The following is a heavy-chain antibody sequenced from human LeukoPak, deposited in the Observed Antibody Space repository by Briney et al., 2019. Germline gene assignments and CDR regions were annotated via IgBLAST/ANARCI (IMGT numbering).Heavy chain of an antibody. J-gene: IGHJ4*02. D-gene: IGHD3-10*01. CDR1: GGSFSGYY. V-gene: IGHV4-34*01. CDR2: INHSGST. CDR3: ASITMVQGPGDY. Sequence: SETLSLTCAVYGGSFSGYYWSWIRQPPGKGLEWIGEINHSGSTNYNPSLKSRVTISVDTSKNQFSLKLSSVTAADTAVYYCASITMVQGPGDYWGQGTLVTVSS.